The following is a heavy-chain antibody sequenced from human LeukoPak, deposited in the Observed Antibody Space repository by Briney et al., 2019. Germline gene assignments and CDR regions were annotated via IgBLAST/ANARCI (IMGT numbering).Heavy chain of an antibody. D-gene: IGHD3-9*01. CDR1: GGTFSSYA. CDR3: ARGVLRYFDWLLQGAFDY. V-gene: IGHV1-69*06. Sequence: ASVKVSCKASGGTFSSYAISWVRQAPGQGLEWMGGIIPIFGTANYAQKFQGRVTITADKSTSTAYMELSSLRSEDTAVYYCARGVLRYFDWLLQGAFDYWGQGTLVTVSS. J-gene: IGHJ4*02. CDR2: IIPIFGTA.